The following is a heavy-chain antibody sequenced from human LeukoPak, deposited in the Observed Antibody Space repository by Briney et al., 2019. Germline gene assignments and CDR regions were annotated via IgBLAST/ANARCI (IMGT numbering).Heavy chain of an antibody. D-gene: IGHD3-16*01. Sequence: PSETLSLTCAVYGGSFSGYYWSWIRQPPGKGLEWIGEINHSGSTNYNPSLKSRVTISVDTSKNQFSLKLSSVTAADTAVYYCARDTPGGVSFDYWGQGTLVTVSS. CDR1: GGSFSGYY. V-gene: IGHV4-34*01. CDR2: INHSGST. J-gene: IGHJ4*02. CDR3: ARDTPGGVSFDY.